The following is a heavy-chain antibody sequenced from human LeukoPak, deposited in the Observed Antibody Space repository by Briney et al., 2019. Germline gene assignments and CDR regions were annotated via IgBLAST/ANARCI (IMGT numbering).Heavy chain of an antibody. CDR1: GYTFTSYY. Sequence: GASVKVSCKASGYTFTSYYMHWVRQAPGQGLEWMGIINPSGGSTSYAQKFQGRVTITADESTSTAYMELSSLRSEDTAVYYCATLAAPYYYYMDVWGKGTTVTISS. CDR2: INPSGGST. V-gene: IGHV1-46*01. D-gene: IGHD2-15*01. J-gene: IGHJ6*03. CDR3: ATLAAPYYYYMDV.